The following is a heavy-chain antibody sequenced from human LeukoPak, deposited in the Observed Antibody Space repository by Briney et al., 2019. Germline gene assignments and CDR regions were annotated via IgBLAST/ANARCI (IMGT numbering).Heavy chain of an antibody. CDR1: GGSISSSSYY. CDR3: ARDWGRGYNWFDP. V-gene: IGHV4-39*07. CDR2: IYYSGST. J-gene: IGHJ5*02. D-gene: IGHD3-16*01. Sequence: SETLSLTCTVSGGSISSSSYYWGWIRQPPGKGLEWIGSIYYSGSTYYNPSLKSRVTISVDTSKNQFSLKLSSVTAADTAVYYCARDWGRGYNWFDPWGQGTLVTVSS.